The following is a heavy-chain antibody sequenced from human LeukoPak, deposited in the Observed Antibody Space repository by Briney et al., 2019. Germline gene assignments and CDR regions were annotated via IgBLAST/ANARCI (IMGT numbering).Heavy chain of an antibody. D-gene: IGHD1-1*01. V-gene: IGHV1-8*01. CDR1: GYTFTSFD. J-gene: IGHJ5*02. CDR3: ARVKYNWNDIFENWFDP. CDR2: MNYNSGNT. Sequence: ASVTVSCKASGYTFTSFDINWVRQATGQGLEWMGWMNYNSGNTGYAQKFQGRVIMTRNISISTAYMELSSLRSEDSAVYYCARVKYNWNDIFENWFDPWGQGTLVTVSS.